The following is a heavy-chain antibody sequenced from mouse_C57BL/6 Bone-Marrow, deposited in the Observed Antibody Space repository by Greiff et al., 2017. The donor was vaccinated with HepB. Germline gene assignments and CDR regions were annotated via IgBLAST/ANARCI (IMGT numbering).Heavy chain of an antibody. J-gene: IGHJ4*01. CDR1: GFSLTSYG. CDR3: ARNYNYYGSSLYAMDY. D-gene: IGHD1-1*01. Sequence: VQLVESGPGLVQPSQSLSITCTVSGFSLTSYGVHWVRQSPGKGLEWLGVIWSGGSTDYNAAFISRLSISKDNSKSQVFFKMNSLQADDTAIYYCARNYNYYGSSLYAMDYWGQGTSVTVSS. CDR2: IWSGGST. V-gene: IGHV2-2*01.